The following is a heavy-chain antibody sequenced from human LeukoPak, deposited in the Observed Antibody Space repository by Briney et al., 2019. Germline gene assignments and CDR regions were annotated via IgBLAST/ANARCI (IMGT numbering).Heavy chain of an antibody. CDR3: ARGAPYSSSWYLYYDSSGPDY. V-gene: IGHV3-74*01. CDR2: INSDGSST. D-gene: IGHD3-22*01. CDR1: GFTFDDYA. J-gene: IGHJ4*02. Sequence: GGSLRLSCAASGFTFDDYAMHWVRHAPGKGLVWVSRINSDGSSTSYADSVKGRFTISRDNAKNTLYLQTNSLRAEDTAVYYCARGAPYSSSWYLYYDSSGPDYWGQGTLVTVSS.